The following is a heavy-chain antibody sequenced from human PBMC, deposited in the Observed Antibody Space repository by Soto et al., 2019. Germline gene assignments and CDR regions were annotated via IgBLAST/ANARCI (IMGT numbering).Heavy chain of an antibody. D-gene: IGHD3-9*01. CDR1: GFTFNSFD. Sequence: PGGSLRLSCAASGFTFNSFDMAWVRQAPGKGLEWVSGISHDATRTYYADSAEGRFTISRDNSDNILSLQLNSLRAEDTAIYYCAKDAPRTSDWFHFDHWGQGITVTVSS. J-gene: IGHJ4*02. CDR2: ISHDATRT. CDR3: AKDAPRTSDWFHFDH. V-gene: IGHV3-23*01.